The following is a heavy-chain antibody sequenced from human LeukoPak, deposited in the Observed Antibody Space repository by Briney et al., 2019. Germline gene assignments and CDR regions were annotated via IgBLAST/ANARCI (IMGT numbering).Heavy chain of an antibody. CDR2: ISSSGSTI. D-gene: IGHD6-19*01. V-gene: IGHV3-48*03. Sequence: GGSLRLSCAASGFTFSSYEMNWVRQAPGKGLEWVSYISSSGSTIYYADSVKGRFTISRDNAKNSLYLQMNSLRAEDTAVYYCAKEGGWSLLDYWGQGTLVTVSS. CDR3: AKEGGWSLLDY. CDR1: GFTFSSYE. J-gene: IGHJ4*02.